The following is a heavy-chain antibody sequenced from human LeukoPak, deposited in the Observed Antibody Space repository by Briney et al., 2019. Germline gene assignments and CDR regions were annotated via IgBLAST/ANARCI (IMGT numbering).Heavy chain of an antibody. CDR2: IIPIFGTA. J-gene: IGHJ5*02. Sequence: ASVKVSCKASGGTFSSYAISWVRQAPGQGLEWMGGIIPIFGTANYAQKFQGRVTITADESTSTAYMELSSLRSEDTAVYYCARGRYCSSTSCLNWFDPWGQGTPVTVSS. CDR3: ARGRYCSSTSCLNWFDP. CDR1: GGTFSSYA. D-gene: IGHD2-2*01. V-gene: IGHV1-69*13.